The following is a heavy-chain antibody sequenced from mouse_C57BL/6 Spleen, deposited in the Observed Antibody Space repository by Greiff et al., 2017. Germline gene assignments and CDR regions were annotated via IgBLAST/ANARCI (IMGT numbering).Heavy chain of an antibody. Sequence: EVKLVESGGDLVKPGGSLKISCAASGFTFSSYGMSWVRQTPDKRLEWVVTISSGGSYTYYPDSGKGRFTISRDTAKNTLYLQMSSLKSEDTAMSYCARQTGYDFDYWGQGTTLTVSS. CDR3: ARQTGYDFDY. CDR1: GFTFSSYG. D-gene: IGHD4-1*01. CDR2: ISSGGSYT. V-gene: IGHV5-6*01. J-gene: IGHJ2*01.